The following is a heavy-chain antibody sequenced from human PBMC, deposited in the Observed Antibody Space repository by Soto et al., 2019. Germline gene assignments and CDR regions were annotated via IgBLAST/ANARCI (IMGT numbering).Heavy chain of an antibody. J-gene: IGHJ6*02. D-gene: IGHD2-2*02. CDR3: ARERYCSSTRCYKDLDRYYYYGMDV. V-gene: IGHV3-48*03. Sequence: RLSCAASGFTFSSYEMNWVRQAPGKGPEWVSYISSTGSTRYYADSVKGRFTISRDNAKNSLYLQMNSLRAEETALYYCARERYCSSTRCYKDLDRYYYYGMDVCGQGTTLTVYS. CDR1: GFTFSSYE. CDR2: ISSTGSTR.